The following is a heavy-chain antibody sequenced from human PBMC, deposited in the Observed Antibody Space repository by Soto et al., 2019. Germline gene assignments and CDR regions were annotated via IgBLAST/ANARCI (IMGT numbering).Heavy chain of an antibody. CDR3: ARSTGYSSSWYGSYNWFDP. CDR1: GGTFSSYA. CDR2: IIPIFGTA. V-gene: IGHV1-69*12. J-gene: IGHJ5*02. D-gene: IGHD6-13*01. Sequence: QVQLVQSGAEVKKPGSSMKVSCKASGGTFSSYAISWVRQAPGQGLEWMGGIIPIFGTANYAQKFQGRVTMTADESTSTAYMELSSLRSEDTAVYYCARSTGYSSSWYGSYNWFDPWGQGTLVTVSS.